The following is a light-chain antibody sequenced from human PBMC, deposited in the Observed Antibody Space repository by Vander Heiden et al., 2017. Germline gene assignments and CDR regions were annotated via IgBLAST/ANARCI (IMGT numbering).Light chain of an antibody. CDR2: GAS. V-gene: IGKV3-20*01. CDR1: QSVSSSF. CDR3: QQYGTTWT. J-gene: IGKJ1*01. Sequence: EIVLTQSPGPLSLSPGERATLSCRASQSVSSSFLAWYQQKPGQAPRLLIYGASTRIAGVPDRFSGSGSGTDFTLTITRLEPEDFALYYCQQYGTTWTFGQGTKVEIK.